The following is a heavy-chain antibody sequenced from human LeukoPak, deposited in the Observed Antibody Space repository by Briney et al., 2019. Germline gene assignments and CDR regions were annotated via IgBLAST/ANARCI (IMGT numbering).Heavy chain of an antibody. CDR3: ARDQDSSGWIDY. D-gene: IGHD6-19*01. CDR2: ISYDGSNK. Sequence: GGSLRLSCAASGFTFSSYAMHWVRQAPGKGLEGVAVISYDGSNKYYADSVKGRFTISRDNSKNTLYLQMNSLRAEDTAVYYCARDQDSSGWIDYWGQGTLVTVSS. CDR1: GFTFSSYA. V-gene: IGHV3-30*04. J-gene: IGHJ4*02.